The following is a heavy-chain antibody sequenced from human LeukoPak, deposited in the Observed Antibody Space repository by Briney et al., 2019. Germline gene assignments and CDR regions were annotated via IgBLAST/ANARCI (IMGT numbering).Heavy chain of an antibody. CDR3: ARGTPFGSGTYYGRYFDH. CDR2: IYHSGST. V-gene: IGHV4-4*02. CDR1: GFTFTKYW. J-gene: IGHJ4*02. D-gene: IGHD3-10*01. Sequence: PGGSLRLSCAASGFTFTKYWMTWVRQAPGKGLQWIGEIYHSGSTNYNPSLESRLTISVDKSKNQFSLKLTSVTAADTAVYYCARGTPFGSGTYYGRYFDHWGQGTLVTVSS.